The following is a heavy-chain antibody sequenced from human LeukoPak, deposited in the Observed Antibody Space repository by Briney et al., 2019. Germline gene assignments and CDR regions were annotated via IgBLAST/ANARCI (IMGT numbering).Heavy chain of an antibody. CDR3: AKDPGYYDFWSGSYSYHPFDY. J-gene: IGHJ4*02. D-gene: IGHD3-3*01. CDR2: IRYDGSNK. CDR1: GFTFSSYG. V-gene: IGHV3-30*02. Sequence: GGSLRLSCAASGFTFSSYGMHWVRQAPGKGLEWVAFIRYDGSNKYYADSVKGRFTISRDNSKNTLYLQMNSLRAEDTAVYYCAKDPGYYDFWSGSYSYHPFDYWGQGTLVTVSS.